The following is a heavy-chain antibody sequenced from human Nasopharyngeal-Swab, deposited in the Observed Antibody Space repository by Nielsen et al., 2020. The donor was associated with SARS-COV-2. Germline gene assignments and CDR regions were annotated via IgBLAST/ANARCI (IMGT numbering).Heavy chain of an antibody. CDR2: IYHSGST. CDR3: ARIIAAAGTVGYMDV. V-gene: IGHV4-30-2*04. Sequence: RQAPGKGLEWIGYIYHSGSTYYNPSLKSRVTISVDTSKNQFSLKLSSVTAADTAVYYCARIIAAAGTVGYMDVWGKGTTVTVSS. D-gene: IGHD6-13*01. J-gene: IGHJ6*03.